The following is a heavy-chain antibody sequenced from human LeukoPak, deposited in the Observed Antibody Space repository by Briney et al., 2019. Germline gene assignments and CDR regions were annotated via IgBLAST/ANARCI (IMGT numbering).Heavy chain of an antibody. CDR2: IYYSGST. CDR3: ARVHYYEYYFDY. V-gene: IGHV4-59*02. Sequence: GSLRLSCAASGFTVSSNYMSWVRQPPGKGLEWIGYIYYSGSTNYNPSLKSRVTISVDTSKNQFSLKLSSVTAADTAVYYCARVHYYEYYFDYWGQGTLVTVSS. J-gene: IGHJ4*02. CDR1: GFTVSSNY. D-gene: IGHD3-22*01.